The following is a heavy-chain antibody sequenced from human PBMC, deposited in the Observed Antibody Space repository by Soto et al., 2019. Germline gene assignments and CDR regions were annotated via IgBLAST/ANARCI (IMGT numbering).Heavy chain of an antibody. V-gene: IGHV3-30*03. Sequence: PGGPLRPSSVASEFTFRNYRMHWVRQAPGKGLEWVAVVSNDGTIKYYGDSVKGRFTTSRDNAENSLYLQMNSLRPEDTALYYCVRSKGGYSYGTPFDYWGQGTLVTVSS. CDR1: EFTFRNYR. CDR3: VRSKGGYSYGTPFDY. D-gene: IGHD5-18*01. CDR2: VSNDGTIK. J-gene: IGHJ4*02.